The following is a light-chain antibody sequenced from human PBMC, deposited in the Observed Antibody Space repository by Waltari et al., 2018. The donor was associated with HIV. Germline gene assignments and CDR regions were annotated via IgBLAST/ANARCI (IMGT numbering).Light chain of an antibody. CDR3: CSYAGSSTFV. J-gene: IGLJ2*01. V-gene: IGLV2-23*02. Sequence: QSALTQPASVSGSPGQSITISCTGTSSDVGTYNYVSWYQQHPDNAPKLMVYDVTKRPSGVSNLFSGAKAGNTASLTISGLQAEDEADYYCCSYAGSSTFVFGGGTKLTVL. CDR2: DVT. CDR1: SSDVGTYNY.